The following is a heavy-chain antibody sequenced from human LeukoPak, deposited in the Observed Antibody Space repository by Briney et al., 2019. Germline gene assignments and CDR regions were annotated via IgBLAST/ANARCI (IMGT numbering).Heavy chain of an antibody. V-gene: IGHV3-21*01. D-gene: IGHD3-22*01. CDR1: GFTFSSYS. J-gene: IGHJ4*02. CDR2: ISSSSSYI. CDR3: ARGEYDSSGYGLPDFDY. Sequence: PGGSLRLSCAASGFTFSSYSMNWVRQAPGKGLEWVSSISSSSSYIYYADSVKGRFTISRDNAKNSLYLQMNSLRAEDTAVYYCARGEYDSSGYGLPDFDYWGQGTLVTVSS.